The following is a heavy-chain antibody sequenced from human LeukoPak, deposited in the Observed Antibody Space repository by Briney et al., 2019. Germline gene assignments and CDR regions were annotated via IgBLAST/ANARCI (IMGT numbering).Heavy chain of an antibody. V-gene: IGHV4-39*07. D-gene: IGHD7-27*01. CDR2: IYYSGST. CDR3: AAISLGYYYYMDV. CDR1: GGSVSGTNYY. J-gene: IGHJ6*03. Sequence: SETLSLTCSVSGGSVSGTNYYWAWIRQPPEKGLEWIGTIYYSGSTYYNVSLKSRVTISVDTSKNQFSLNLNSVTAADTAVYYCAAISLGYYYYMDVWGKGTTVTISS.